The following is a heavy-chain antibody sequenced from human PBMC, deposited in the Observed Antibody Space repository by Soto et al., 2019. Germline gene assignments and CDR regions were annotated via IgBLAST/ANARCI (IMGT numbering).Heavy chain of an antibody. V-gene: IGHV4-39*01. CDR1: GGSISSSSYY. D-gene: IGHD3-16*01. CDR2: IYYSGST. Sequence: SETLSLTCTVSGGSISSSSYYWGWIRQPPGKGLEWIGSIYYSGSTYYNPSLKSRVTISVDTSKNQFSLKLSSVTAADTAVYYCARLGGIMITFGDPPGAFDIWGQGTMVTVSS. CDR3: ARLGGIMITFGDPPGAFDI. J-gene: IGHJ3*02.